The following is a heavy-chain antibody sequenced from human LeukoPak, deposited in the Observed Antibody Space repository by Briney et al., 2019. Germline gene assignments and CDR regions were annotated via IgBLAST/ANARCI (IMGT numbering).Heavy chain of an antibody. CDR2: ISAYNGNT. J-gene: IGHJ3*02. CDR1: GYTFTSYG. CDR3: AREDLCTSGSCYKPFDI. D-gene: IGHD2-2*02. Sequence: ASVKVSYKASGYTFTSYGISWVRQAPGQGLEWMGWISAYNGNTKYAQKLQGRVTMTTDTSTSTAYMELRSLRSDGTAVYYCAREDLCTSGSCYKPFDIWGQGTMVTVSS. V-gene: IGHV1-18*01.